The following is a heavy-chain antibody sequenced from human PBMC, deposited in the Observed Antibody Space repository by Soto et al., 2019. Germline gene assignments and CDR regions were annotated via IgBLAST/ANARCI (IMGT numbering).Heavy chain of an antibody. D-gene: IGHD5-12*01. V-gene: IGHV3-23*01. CDR1: GFTFSSYA. Sequence: GGSLRLFCAASGFTFSSYAMSWVRQAPGKGLEWVSAISGSGGSTYCADSVKGRFTISRDNSKNTLYLQMNSLRAEDTAVYYCAKGVRSGYDSFDYWGQGTLVTVSS. CDR3: AKGVRSGYDSFDY. CDR2: ISGSGGST. J-gene: IGHJ4*02.